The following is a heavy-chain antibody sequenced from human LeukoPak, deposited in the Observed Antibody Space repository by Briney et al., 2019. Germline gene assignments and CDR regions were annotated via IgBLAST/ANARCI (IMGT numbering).Heavy chain of an antibody. Sequence: PSETLSLTCAVSGGSISSTIYYWGWIRQPPGKGLEWIGSIYYSGSTYYNLSLKSRVTISVDTSKNQFSLKLSSVTAADTAVYYCARIFVDWGQGTLVTVSS. V-gene: IGHV4-39*01. CDR2: IYYSGST. CDR3: ARIFVD. D-gene: IGHD2-15*01. CDR1: GGSISSTIYY. J-gene: IGHJ4*02.